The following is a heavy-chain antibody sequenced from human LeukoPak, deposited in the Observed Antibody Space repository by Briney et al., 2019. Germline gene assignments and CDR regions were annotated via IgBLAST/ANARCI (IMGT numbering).Heavy chain of an antibody. V-gene: IGHV3-30*02. CDR1: GFTFSSYG. Sequence: PGGSLRLSCAASGFTFSSYGMHWVRQAPGKGLEWVAFIRYDGSNKYYAGSVKGRFTISRDNSKNTLYLQMNSLRDEDTAVYYCAKFEFGFWGQGTLVTVSS. CDR2: IRYDGSNK. D-gene: IGHD3-16*01. J-gene: IGHJ4*02. CDR3: AKFEFGF.